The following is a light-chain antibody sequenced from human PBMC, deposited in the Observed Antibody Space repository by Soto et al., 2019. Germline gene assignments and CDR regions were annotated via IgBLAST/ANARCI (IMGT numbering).Light chain of an antibody. V-gene: IGLV1-51*01. CDR2: DDN. CDR3: GSWDSSLSAYV. CDR1: SSNIGGNS. J-gene: IGLJ1*01. Sequence: QSVPTPPPSVSAAPGQKVTISCSVSSSNIGGNSVSWYQQLPGTAPKLLIYDDNKRPSGIPDRFSGSKSGTSATLGITGFQTGDEADYYCGSWDSSLSAYVFGTGTKVTVL.